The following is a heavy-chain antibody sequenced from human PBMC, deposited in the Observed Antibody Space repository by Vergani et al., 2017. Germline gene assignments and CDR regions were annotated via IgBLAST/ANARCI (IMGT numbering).Heavy chain of an antibody. J-gene: IGHJ4*02. V-gene: IGHV1-3*01. CDR2: INAGNGNT. CDR3: ARDLVPVAGPTYYFDY. CDR1: GYTFTSYA. Sequence: QVQLVQSGAEVKKPGASVKVSCKASGYTFTSYAMHWVRQAPGQRLEWMGWINAGNGNTKYSQKFQGRVTITRDTSASTAYMELSSLRSEDTAVYYCARDLVPVAGPTYYFDYWGQGTLVTVSS. D-gene: IGHD6-19*01.